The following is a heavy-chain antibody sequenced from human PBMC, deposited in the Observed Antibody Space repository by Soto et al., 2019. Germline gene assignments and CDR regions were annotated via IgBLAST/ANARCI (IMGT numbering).Heavy chain of an antibody. CDR2: IIPIFGTA. CDR1: GGTFSSYA. V-gene: IGHV1-69*13. J-gene: IGHJ5*02. D-gene: IGHD2-2*01. Sequence: ASVKVSCKASGGTFSSYAISWVRQAPGQGLEWMGGIIPIFGTANYAQKFQGRVTITADESTSTAYMELSSLRSEDTAVYYCASTRYCSSTSCYFRFDPWGQGTLVTAPQ. CDR3: ASTRYCSSTSCYFRFDP.